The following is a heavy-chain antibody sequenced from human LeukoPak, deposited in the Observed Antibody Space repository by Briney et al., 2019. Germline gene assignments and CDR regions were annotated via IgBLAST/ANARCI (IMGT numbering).Heavy chain of an antibody. Sequence: GGSLRLSCAASGFTFSSYAMSWVRQAPGKGLEWVSAISGSGGSTYYADSVKGRFTISRDNFKNTLCLQMNSLRAEDTAVYYCAKDSRGSYLDYWGQGTLVAVSS. CDR1: GFTFSSYA. CDR2: ISGSGGST. CDR3: AKDSRGSYLDY. J-gene: IGHJ4*02. V-gene: IGHV3-23*01. D-gene: IGHD3-16*01.